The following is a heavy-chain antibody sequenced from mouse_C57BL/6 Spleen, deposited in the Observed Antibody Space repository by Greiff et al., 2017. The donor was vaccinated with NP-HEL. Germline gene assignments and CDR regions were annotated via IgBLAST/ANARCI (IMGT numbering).Heavy chain of an antibody. Sequence: VQLQQPGAELVKPGASVKMSCKASGYTFTSYWITWVKQRPGQGLEWIGDIYPGSGSTNYNEKFKSKATLTVDTSSSTAYMQLSSLTSEDSAVYYCARWGPDYYGSSYWFAYWGQGTLVTVSA. D-gene: IGHD1-1*01. V-gene: IGHV1-55*01. CDR1: GYTFTSYW. J-gene: IGHJ3*01. CDR3: ARWGPDYYGSSYWFAY. CDR2: IYPGSGST.